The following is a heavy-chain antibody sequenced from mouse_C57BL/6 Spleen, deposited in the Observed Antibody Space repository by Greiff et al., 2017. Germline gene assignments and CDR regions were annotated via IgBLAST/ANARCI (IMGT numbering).Heavy chain of an antibody. V-gene: IGHV3-6*01. CDR3: ARGSLFAY. D-gene: IGHD6-2*01. CDR2: ISYDGSN. J-gene: IGHJ3*01. CDR1: GYSITSGYY. Sequence: DVQLQESGPGLVNPSQSLSLTCSVTGYSITSGYYWNWIRQFPGNKLEWMGYISYDGSNNYNPSLKNRISITRDTSKNQFFLKLNSVTTEDTATYYCARGSLFAYWGQGTLVTVSA.